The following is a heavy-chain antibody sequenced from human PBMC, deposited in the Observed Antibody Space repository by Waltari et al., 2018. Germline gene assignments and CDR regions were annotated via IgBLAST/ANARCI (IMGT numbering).Heavy chain of an antibody. CDR2: IYHSGST. V-gene: IGHV4-38-2*01. CDR3: ATAGVKTRGDAFDI. J-gene: IGHJ3*02. Sequence: QVQLQESGPGLVKPSETLSLTCAVSGYSISSGYYWGWIRQPPGKGLEWIGSIYHSGSTYYNPSLKSRVTMTEDTSTDTAYMELSSLRSEDTAVYYCATAGVKTRGDAFDIWGQGTMVTVSS. D-gene: IGHD2-21*01. CDR1: GYSISSGYY.